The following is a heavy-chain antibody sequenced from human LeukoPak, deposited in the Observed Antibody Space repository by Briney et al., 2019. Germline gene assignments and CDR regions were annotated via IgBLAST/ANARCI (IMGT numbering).Heavy chain of an antibody. Sequence: SLRLSCAASGFTFYDYAMHSVPHAPRKGLEWGSGISWNSGSIGSADSVKGRFTISRDNAKNSLYLQMNSLRAEDTALYYCAKSDYYDSSGYSGSPYWFDPWGQGTLVTVSS. CDR2: ISWNSGSI. CDR3: AKSDYYDSSGYSGSPYWFDP. CDR1: GFTFYDYA. J-gene: IGHJ5*02. V-gene: IGHV3-9*01. D-gene: IGHD3-22*01.